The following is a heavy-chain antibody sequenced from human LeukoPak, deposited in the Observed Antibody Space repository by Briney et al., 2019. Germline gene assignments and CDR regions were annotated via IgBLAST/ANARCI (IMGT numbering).Heavy chain of an antibody. D-gene: IGHD2-21*01. CDR3: ARHSGDMVVIDF. Sequence: GGSLRLSCAASGFTFSSYAMSWVRQAPGKGLEWVSAISGSGVTTYYADSVRGRFAISRDNTKNSLYLQLNSLTAEDTAIYYCARHSGDMVVIDFWGQGTLVTVSS. CDR1: GFTFSSYA. J-gene: IGHJ4*02. CDR2: ISGSGVTT. V-gene: IGHV3-23*01.